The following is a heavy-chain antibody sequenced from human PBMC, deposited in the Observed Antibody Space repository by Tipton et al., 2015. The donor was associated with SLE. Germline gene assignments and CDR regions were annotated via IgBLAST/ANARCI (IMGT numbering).Heavy chain of an antibody. CDR2: VYRDGTP. CDR1: GFTFSTYA. J-gene: IGHJ2*01. CDR3: AKDRVTAGRDQFWYFDL. Sequence: SLRLSCAASGFTFSTYAMNWVRQTPGKGLEWVSVVYRDGTPYYSDSVKGRFTIHRDNSKNTLYLQMSSLGVEDTAVYYCAKDRVTAGRDQFWYFDLRGRGTLVTVSS. V-gene: IGHV3-23*03. D-gene: IGHD2-21*01.